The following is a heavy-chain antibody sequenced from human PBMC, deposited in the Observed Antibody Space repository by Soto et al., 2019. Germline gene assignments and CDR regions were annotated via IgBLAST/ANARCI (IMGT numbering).Heavy chain of an antibody. D-gene: IGHD5-12*01. Sequence: VGSLRLSCAASGFTFSSYGMHWVRQAPGKGLEWVAVIWYDGSNKYYADSVKGRFTISRDNSKNTLYLQMNSLRAEDTAVYYCARAPGGYALGYWGQGTLVTVS. J-gene: IGHJ4*02. CDR3: ARAPGGYALGY. CDR2: IWYDGSNK. V-gene: IGHV3-33*01. CDR1: GFTFSSYG.